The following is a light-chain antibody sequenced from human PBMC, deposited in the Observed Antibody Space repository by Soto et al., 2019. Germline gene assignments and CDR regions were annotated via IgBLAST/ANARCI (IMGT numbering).Light chain of an antibody. CDR3: QQRSNWPSIT. CDR1: QSVSSSY. V-gene: IGKV3D-20*02. J-gene: IGKJ5*01. Sequence: EIVMTQSPATLSVSPGERVTLSCWASQSVSSSYLAWYQQKPGQAPRLLIYDASSRATGIPDRFSGSGSGTDFTLTISSLEPEDFAVYYCQQRSNWPSITFGQGTRLEIK. CDR2: DAS.